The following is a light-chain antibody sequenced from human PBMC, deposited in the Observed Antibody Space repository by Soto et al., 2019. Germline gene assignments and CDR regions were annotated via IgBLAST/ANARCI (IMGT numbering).Light chain of an antibody. Sequence: EIVLTQSPGTLFLSPGERATLSCRASQSVRSRYVAWYQQKPGQAPRLLIYGESSRATGIPDRFSGSGSGTDFTFTISRLETENLAVYYCQQYGDSPTFGGGTKVGIK. V-gene: IGKV3-20*01. CDR2: GES. CDR3: QQYGDSPT. J-gene: IGKJ4*01. CDR1: QSVRSRY.